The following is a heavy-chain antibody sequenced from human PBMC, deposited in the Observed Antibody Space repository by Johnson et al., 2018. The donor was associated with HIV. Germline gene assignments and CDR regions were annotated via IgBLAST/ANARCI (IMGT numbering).Heavy chain of an antibody. CDR1: GFTFSSYW. CDR2: ISGSGGST. D-gene: IGHD6-19*01. CDR3: AGQVRAFDI. J-gene: IGHJ3*02. V-gene: IGHV3-23*04. Sequence: VQLVESGGGLVQPGGSLRLSCAASGFTFSSYWMHWVRQAPGKGLVWVSAISGSGGSTYYADSVKGRFTISRDNYKDTLYLQMNSLRAEDTAVYYCAGQVRAFDIWGQGTMVTVSS.